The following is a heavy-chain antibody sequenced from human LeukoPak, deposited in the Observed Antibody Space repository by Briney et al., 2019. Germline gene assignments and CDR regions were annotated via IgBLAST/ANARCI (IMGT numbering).Heavy chain of an antibody. CDR3: ARTSACYYVPFDF. J-gene: IGHJ4*02. V-gene: IGHV4-34*01. Sequence: SETLSLTCAVSGGSFSGFYWTWIRQPPGKSLQWIGEVNRSGATKYNPSLETRVTISADPSREHFSPTMTSVTAADTAIYYCARTSACYYVPFDFWGRGSLVSVSS. CDR2: VNRSGAT. CDR1: GGSFSGFY. D-gene: IGHD3-22*01.